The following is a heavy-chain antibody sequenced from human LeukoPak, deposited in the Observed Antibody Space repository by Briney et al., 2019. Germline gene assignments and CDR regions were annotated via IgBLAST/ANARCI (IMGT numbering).Heavy chain of an antibody. CDR2: IYYTGNT. D-gene: IGHD2-15*01. Sequence: SETLSLTCTVSDGSISRSGYYWGWIRQPPGTGLEWIGSIYYTGNTYYNPSLKSRLTFSVDTSRNQFSLKLTSVTAADTAVYYCARGYCSGGSCYWGDYWGQGTLVTVSS. CDR1: DGSISRSGYY. J-gene: IGHJ4*02. CDR3: ARGYCSGGSCYWGDY. V-gene: IGHV4-39*01.